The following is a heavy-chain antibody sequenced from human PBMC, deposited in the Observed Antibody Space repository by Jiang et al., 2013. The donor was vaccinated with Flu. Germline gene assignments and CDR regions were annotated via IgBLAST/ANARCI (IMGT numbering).Heavy chain of an antibody. Sequence: GDSDARYSPSFQGQVTISADKSISTAYLQWSSLKASDTAMYYCARRVTNEEVVDYWGQGTLVTVSS. D-gene: IGHD4-17*01. CDR3: ARRVTNEEVVDY. CDR2: GDSDA. J-gene: IGHJ4*02. V-gene: IGHV5-51*01.